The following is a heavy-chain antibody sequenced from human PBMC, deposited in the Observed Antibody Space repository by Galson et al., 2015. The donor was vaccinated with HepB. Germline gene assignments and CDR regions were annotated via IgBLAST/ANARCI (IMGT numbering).Heavy chain of an antibody. D-gene: IGHD1-26*01. CDR3: ARNIVGATRSGPRYYFDY. CDR2: ISSSSSYI. CDR1: GFTFSSYS. Sequence: SLRLSCAASGFTFSSYSMNWVRQAPGKGLEWVSSISSSSSYIYYADSVKGRFTISRDNAKNSLYLQMNSLRAEDTAVYYCARNIVGATRSGPRYYFDYWGQGTLVTVSS. V-gene: IGHV3-21*01. J-gene: IGHJ4*02.